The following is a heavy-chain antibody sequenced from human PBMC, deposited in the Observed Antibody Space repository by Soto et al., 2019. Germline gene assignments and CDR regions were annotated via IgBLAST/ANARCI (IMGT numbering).Heavy chain of an antibody. V-gene: IGHV4-31*03. CDR1: GGTISSGGYY. J-gene: IGHJ5*02. CDR3: ARGHCGGDCYSADQYGFDP. Sequence: SETLSLTCTVSGGTISSGGYYWSWIRQHPGKGLEWIGYIYYSGSTYYNPSLKSRVTISVDTSKNQFSLKLSSVTAADTAVYYCARGHCGGDCYSADQYGFDPWGQGTLVTVSS. D-gene: IGHD2-21*02. CDR2: IYYSGST.